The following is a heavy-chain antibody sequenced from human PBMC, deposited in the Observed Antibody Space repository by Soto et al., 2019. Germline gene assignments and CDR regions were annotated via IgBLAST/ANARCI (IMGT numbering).Heavy chain of an antibody. J-gene: IGHJ6*02. V-gene: IGHV3-30-3*01. CDR1: GFTFSSYA. CDR2: ISYDGSNK. CDR3: ARFTVTTGDYGMDV. D-gene: IGHD4-4*01. Sequence: GGSLRLSCAASGFTFSSYAMHWVRQAPGKGLEWVAVISYDGSNKYNADSVKGRFTISRDNSKNTLYLQMNSLRAEDTAVYYCARFTVTTGDYGMDVWGQGTTVTVSS.